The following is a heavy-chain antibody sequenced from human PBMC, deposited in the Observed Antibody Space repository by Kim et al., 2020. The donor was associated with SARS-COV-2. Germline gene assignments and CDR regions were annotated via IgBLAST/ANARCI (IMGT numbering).Heavy chain of an antibody. CDR1: GFTFSDYY. CDR2: ISSSSYT. CDR3: ARRSTMIPGGAFDI. J-gene: IGHJ3*02. D-gene: IGHD3-22*01. V-gene: IGHV3-11*06. Sequence: GGVPRLSCAASGFTFSDYYMSWIRQAPGKGLEWVSYISSSSYTNYADSVKGRFTISRDNAKNSLYLQMNSLRAEDTAVYYCARRSTMIPGGAFDIWGQGTMVTVSS.